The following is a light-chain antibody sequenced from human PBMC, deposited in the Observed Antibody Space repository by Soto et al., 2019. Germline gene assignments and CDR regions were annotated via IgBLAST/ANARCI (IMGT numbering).Light chain of an antibody. J-gene: IGLJ1*01. CDR3: SSYTTSSSYV. V-gene: IGLV2-14*01. Sequence: QSALTQPASVSGSPGQSITISCTGTSSDVGGFNYVSWYQQHPGKAPKLLIFDVYSRPSGISNRFSGSKSGNTAYLTISGLQAEEEADYYCSSYTTSSSYVFGAGTKLTVL. CDR2: DVY. CDR1: SSDVGGFNY.